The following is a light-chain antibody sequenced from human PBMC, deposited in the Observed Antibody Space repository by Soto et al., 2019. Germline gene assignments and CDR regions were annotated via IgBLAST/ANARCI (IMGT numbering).Light chain of an antibody. V-gene: IGKV3-20*01. Sequence: EIVLTQSPGTLSLSLGERATLSCRASPSVSSNYLAWYKQKPGQAPRLLIYGTSSRATGIPDRFSGSGSGTDFTLSISRLEPEDFAVYYCQQYGNGNSPRYSFGQGTRLEIK. J-gene: IGKJ2*03. CDR3: QQYGNGNSPRYS. CDR2: GTS. CDR1: PSVSSNY.